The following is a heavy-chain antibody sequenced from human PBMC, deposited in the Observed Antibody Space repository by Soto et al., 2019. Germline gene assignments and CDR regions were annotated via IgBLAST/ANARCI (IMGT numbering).Heavy chain of an antibody. CDR2: ISYDSTKT. Sequence: PGASLKISCAASGFTFNSYGMHWVRQGPGNGLEWVAFISYDSTKTYYADSVKGRFTISRDNSNSALYVQMNSLTGEDTAVYYCARTRSAWSDFHYYSLDVWGQGTTVTVSS. CDR1: GFTFNSYG. CDR3: ARTRSAWSDFHYYSLDV. V-gene: IGHV3-30*03. D-gene: IGHD3-10*01. J-gene: IGHJ6*02.